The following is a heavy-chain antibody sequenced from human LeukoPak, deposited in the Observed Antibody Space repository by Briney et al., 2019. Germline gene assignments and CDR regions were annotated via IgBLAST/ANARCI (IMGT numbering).Heavy chain of an antibody. V-gene: IGHV4-39*07. CDR3: ARAAGATEGAYYYYYMDV. Sequence: SETLSLTCTVSGVSISSSSYYWGWLRQPPGKGLEWIVSICYSGSTNYHPSLKSRVTISVDTSKNQFSLKLSSVTAADTAVYYCARAAGATEGAYYYYYMDVWGKGTTVTVSS. J-gene: IGHJ6*03. CDR1: GVSISSSSYY. CDR2: ICYSGST. D-gene: IGHD1-26*01.